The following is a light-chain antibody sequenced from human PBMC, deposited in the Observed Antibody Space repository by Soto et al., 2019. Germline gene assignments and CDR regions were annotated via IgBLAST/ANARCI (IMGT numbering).Light chain of an antibody. CDR1: QSRTNNY. J-gene: IGKJ4*01. CDR2: GAS. Sequence: EIVLTQSPGTLSLAPGERATLSCRASQSRTNNYFAWYQQKPGRALRLLIDGASTRATGIPERFSGSGSGTDFTLTISGLEPEAVALYYCQQRSNWPLVFGGRTQVPIK. CDR3: QQRSNWPLV. V-gene: IGKV3D-20*02.